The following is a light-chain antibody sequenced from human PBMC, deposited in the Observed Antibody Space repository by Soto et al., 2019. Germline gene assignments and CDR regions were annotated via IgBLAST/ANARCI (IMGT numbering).Light chain of an antibody. J-gene: IGKJ4*02. CDR2: GAS. CDR1: QSVSPSS. CDR3: QQLAGS. V-gene: IGKV3-20*01. Sequence: EIVLTQSPGTLSLSPGERATLSCRASQSVSPSSLAWYQQKPGQSPRLLIYGASSRATGIPDRFSGRGSGTDFTLTITRLEPEDFAVYYCQQLAGSFGGGTKVDIK.